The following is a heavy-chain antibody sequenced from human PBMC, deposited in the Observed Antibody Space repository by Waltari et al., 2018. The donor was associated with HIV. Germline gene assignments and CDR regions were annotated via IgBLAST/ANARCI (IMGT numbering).Heavy chain of an antibody. CDR3: ARHDNWNVAYFDY. Sequence: QVQLQESGPGLVKPSQTLSLTCTVSGGSISSGSYYWSWIRQPAGKGLEWIGRIYTSGSTNYHTSLKSRVTIAVDTSKNQFSLKLSSVTAADTAVYYCARHDNWNVAYFDYWGQGTLVTVSS. CDR1: GGSISSGSYY. V-gene: IGHV4-61*02. D-gene: IGHD1-20*01. CDR2: IYTSGST. J-gene: IGHJ4*02.